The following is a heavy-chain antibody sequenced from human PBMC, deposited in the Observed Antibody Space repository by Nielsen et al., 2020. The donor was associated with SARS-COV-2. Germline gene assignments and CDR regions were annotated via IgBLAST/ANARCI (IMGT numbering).Heavy chain of an antibody. J-gene: IGHJ4*02. V-gene: IGHV3-21*01. CDR2: ISGSRSYI. D-gene: IGHD6-19*01. Sequence: GESLKISCAASGFTFSSYSMNWVRQAPGKGLEWVSSISGSRSYIYYADSVKGRFTISRDNAKNSLYLQMNSLRAEDTAVYYCARVPQSSGWIYWDWGQGTLVTVSS. CDR3: ARVPQSSGWIYWD. CDR1: GFTFSSYS.